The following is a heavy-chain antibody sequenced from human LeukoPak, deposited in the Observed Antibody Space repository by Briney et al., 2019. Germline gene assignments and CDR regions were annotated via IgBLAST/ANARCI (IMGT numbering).Heavy chain of an antibody. CDR2: ISGSGGST. CDR3: SKDRWSYWDYYYYYYMDV. V-gene: IGHV3-23*01. CDR1: GFSFSSYA. J-gene: IGHJ6*03. Sequence: GWSLRLSCAASGFSFSSYAMLWVRQAPAKGLDGVSAISGSGGSTYYADFVKGRFTISRDNSKNTLYLQMNSRRAEDTAVDYCSKDRWSYWDYYYYYYMDVWGKGTTVTVSS. D-gene: IGHD1-26*01.